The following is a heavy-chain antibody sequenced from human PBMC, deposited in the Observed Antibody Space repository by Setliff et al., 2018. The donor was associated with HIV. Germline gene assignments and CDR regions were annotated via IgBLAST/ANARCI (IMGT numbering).Heavy chain of an antibody. V-gene: IGHV4-39*07. Sequence: PSETLSLTCTVSGASVNSNNYYWGWIRQPPGKGLEWIASIYYSGTTYYNPSLKSRVTISVDTSKNQFSLKLGFVTAADTAVYYCARGESTTWDLAEYFQHWGHGTLVTVSS. J-gene: IGHJ1*01. CDR2: IYYSGTT. CDR1: GASVNSNNYY. CDR3: ARGESTTWDLAEYFQH. D-gene: IGHD2-2*01.